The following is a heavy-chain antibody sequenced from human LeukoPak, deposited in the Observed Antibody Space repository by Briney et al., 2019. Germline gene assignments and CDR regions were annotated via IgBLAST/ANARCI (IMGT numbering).Heavy chain of an antibody. Sequence: SETLSLTCAVSGGSISSSNWWSWVRPPPGKGLEWIGEIYHSGSTNYNPSLKSRVTISVDRSKNQFSLKLSSVTAADTAVYYCASSGYYGSGSYYHWGQGTLVTVSS. CDR3: ASSGYYGSGSYYH. J-gene: IGHJ4*02. D-gene: IGHD3-10*01. CDR1: GGSISSSNW. CDR2: IYHSGST. V-gene: IGHV4-4*02.